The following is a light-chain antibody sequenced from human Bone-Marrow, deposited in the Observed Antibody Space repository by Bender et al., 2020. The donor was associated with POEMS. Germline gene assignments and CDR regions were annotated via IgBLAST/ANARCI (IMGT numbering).Light chain of an antibody. CDR3: STWDDSLRYV. CDR1: RSNIGSHT. J-gene: IGLJ1*01. V-gene: IGLV1-44*01. CDR2: SNN. Sequence: QSVLTQPPSASGTPGQRVTISCSGSRSNIGSHTVNWYQQLPGAAPKLLMYSNNQRPSGVPDRFSGSKSGTSASLAISGLQSEDEADYFCSTWDDSLRYVFGTGTKVTVL.